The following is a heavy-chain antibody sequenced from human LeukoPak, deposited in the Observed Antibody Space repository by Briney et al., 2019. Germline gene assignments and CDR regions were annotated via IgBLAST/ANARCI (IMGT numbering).Heavy chain of an antibody. J-gene: IGHJ4*02. CDR3: ARDYKYAFDN. V-gene: IGHV3-48*01. CDR1: GFTFSDYS. CDR2: IGIDSGNT. Sequence: PGGSLGLSCAASGFTFSDYSMNWVRQAPGKGLEWISYIGIDSGNTNYADSVKGRFTISGDKAKNSLYLQMNSLRVEDTAVYYCARDYKYAFDNWGQGTLVNVSS. D-gene: IGHD5-24*01.